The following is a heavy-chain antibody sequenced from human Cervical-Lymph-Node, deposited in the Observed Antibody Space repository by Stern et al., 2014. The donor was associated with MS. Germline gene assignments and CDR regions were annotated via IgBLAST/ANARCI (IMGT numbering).Heavy chain of an antibody. V-gene: IGHV3-74*03. D-gene: IGHD6-6*01. CDR1: GFTFSSYW. J-gene: IGHJ6*02. CDR2: IIIDGSST. Sequence: EVQLVESGGGLVQPGGSLRLSCTASGFTFSSYWMHWVRQAPGKGLVWVSRIIIDGSSTKYADSVKGRFAISRVNAKNTLYLQMNSLRADDTAVYYCARGGILYSTSPPGYYGMDVWGQGTTVTVSS. CDR3: ARGGILYSTSPPGYYGMDV.